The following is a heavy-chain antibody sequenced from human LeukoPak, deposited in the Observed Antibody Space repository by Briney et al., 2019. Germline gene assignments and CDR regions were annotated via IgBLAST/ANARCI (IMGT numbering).Heavy chain of an antibody. CDR3: ARHSSYDILTGYLEGWFDP. D-gene: IGHD3-9*01. CDR1: GGSISSYY. V-gene: IGHV4-59*08. J-gene: IGHJ5*02. CDR2: IYYSGNT. Sequence: ASETLSLTCTVSGGSISSYYWSWIRQPAGKGLEWVGYIYYSGNTNYNPSLKSRVTISVDTSKNQFSLKLSSVTAADTAVYYCARHSSYDILTGYLEGWFDPWGQGTLVTVSS.